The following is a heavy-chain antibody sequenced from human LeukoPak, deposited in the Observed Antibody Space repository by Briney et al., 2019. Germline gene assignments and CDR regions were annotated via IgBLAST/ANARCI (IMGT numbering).Heavy chain of an antibody. CDR1: GFSFSDYW. V-gene: IGHV3-7*01. CDR3: ARGWNYAFRFDY. J-gene: IGHJ4*02. Sequence: GGSPRLSCAASGFSFSDYWMTWVRQAPGKGLEWVAHIKQDGSEKYYVDSIKGRFTISRDNAKNLVYLQMNSLRADDTAVYYCARGWNYAFRFDYWGQGTLVTVSS. CDR2: IKQDGSEK. D-gene: IGHD3-3*01.